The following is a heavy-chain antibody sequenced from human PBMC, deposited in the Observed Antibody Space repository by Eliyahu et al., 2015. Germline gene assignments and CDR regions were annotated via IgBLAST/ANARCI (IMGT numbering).Heavy chain of an antibody. J-gene: IGHJ4*02. CDR2: ISSSGSTI. V-gene: IGHV3-11*01. Sequence: QVQLVESGGGLVKPGGSLXLSCAASGFXXXDYYXXWIRQAPGKGXEWVSYISSSGSTIYYADXVKGRFTISRDNAKNSLYLQMNSLRAEDTAVYYCARECDDILTGYYGYWGQGTLVTVSS. CDR1: GFXXXDYY. D-gene: IGHD3-9*01. CDR3: ARECDDILTGYYGY.